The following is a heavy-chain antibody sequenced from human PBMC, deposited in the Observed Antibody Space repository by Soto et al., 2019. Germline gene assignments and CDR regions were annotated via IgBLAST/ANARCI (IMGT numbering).Heavy chain of an antibody. CDR2: ISSNSNYK. CDR3: ARESEDLTSNFDY. Sequence: GGSLRLSCAASGFTLSKYSMSWVRQTPGKGLEWVSSISSNSNYKYYVDSVKVRFTISRDNAKNSLYLEMNSLRAEDTAVYYCARESEDLTSNFDYWGQGTLVTVSS. V-gene: IGHV3-21*06. J-gene: IGHJ4*02. CDR1: GFTLSKYS.